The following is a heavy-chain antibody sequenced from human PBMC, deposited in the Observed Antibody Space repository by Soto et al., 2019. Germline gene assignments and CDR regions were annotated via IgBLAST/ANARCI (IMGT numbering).Heavy chain of an antibody. J-gene: IGHJ6*03. CDR1: GYTFTSYD. CDR3: ARGDHYDILTGYYFTPHWSNKENNNYMDV. CDR2: MNPNSGNT. V-gene: IGHV1-8*01. Sequence: ASVKVSCKASGYTFTSYDINWVRQATGQGLEWMGWMNPNSGNTGYAQKFQGRVTMTRNTSISTAYMELSSLRSEDTAVYYCARGDHYDILTGYYFTPHWSNKENNNYMDVWGKGTTVTVSS. D-gene: IGHD3-9*01.